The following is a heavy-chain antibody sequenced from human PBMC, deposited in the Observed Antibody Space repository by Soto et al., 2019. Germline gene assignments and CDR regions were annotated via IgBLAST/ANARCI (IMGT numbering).Heavy chain of an antibody. CDR2: IYYSGDT. D-gene: IGHD4-17*01. CDR3: ARLTAYGGNSFDH. CDR1: GGSINIADYF. V-gene: IGHV4-30-4*01. J-gene: IGHJ4*02. Sequence: QVQLQESGPGLVRPSQILSLTCTVSGGSINIADYFWSWIRQPPGEGLEWIGYIYYSGDTYYNPSLQSRATISVYTSNNQFSLKLSSVTAADTAVYFCARLTAYGGNSFDHWGQGTLVTVSS.